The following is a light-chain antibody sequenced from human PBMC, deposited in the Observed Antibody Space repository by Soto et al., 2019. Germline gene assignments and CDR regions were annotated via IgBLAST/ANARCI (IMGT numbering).Light chain of an antibody. CDR3: QQYENVPLT. V-gene: IGKV1-33*01. CDR2: DAS. J-gene: IGKJ4*01. CDR1: QDIKYY. Sequence: DIQMTQSPSSLSASVGDRVTITCQASQDIKYYLNWYQHRPGKAPELLIYDASNLEAGVPSRSSGSGSGTDFTFTISSLQPEDIATYYCQQYENVPLTFGGGTK.